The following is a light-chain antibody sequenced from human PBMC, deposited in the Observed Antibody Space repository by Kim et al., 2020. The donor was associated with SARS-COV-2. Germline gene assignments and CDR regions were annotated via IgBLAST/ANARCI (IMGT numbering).Light chain of an antibody. CDR1: QGIYKY. V-gene: IGKV1-27*01. CDR3: QKYDVAPYT. CDR2: DAS. Sequence: SSSVGDRVTITCQASQGIYKYLAWYQQKPGKVPKLLIYDASTLQSGFPSRFSGRGSGTSFTLAISSLQPEDVATYYCQKYDVAPYTFGQGTKLEI. J-gene: IGKJ2*01.